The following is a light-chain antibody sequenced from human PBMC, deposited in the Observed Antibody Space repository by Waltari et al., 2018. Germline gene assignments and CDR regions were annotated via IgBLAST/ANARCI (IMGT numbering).Light chain of an antibody. CDR1: QSVSSN. Sequence: EIVMTQSRSTLSVSPGERATLYCRASQSVSSNLAWYQQKPGQAPGLLIYGASTRATGIPARFSGSGSGTEFTPTISSLLSEEFAVYYCQQDNNWAPVSIGQGTKLEIK. CDR3: QQDNNWAPVS. V-gene: IGKV3D-15*01. CDR2: GAS. J-gene: IGKJ2*03.